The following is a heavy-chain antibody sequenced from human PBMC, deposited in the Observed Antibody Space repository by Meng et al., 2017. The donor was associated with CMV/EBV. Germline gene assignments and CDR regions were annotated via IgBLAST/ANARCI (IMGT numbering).Heavy chain of an antibody. CDR3: ARDLGGYCSSTSCRPNWFDP. CDR2: IYYSGST. Sequence: SSYYGGWIRQTPGKGLEWIGSIYYSGSTYYNPSLKSRVTISVDTSKNQFSLKLSSVTAADTAVYYCARDLGGYCSSTSCRPNWFDPWGQGTLVTVSS. J-gene: IGHJ5*02. V-gene: IGHV4-39*07. D-gene: IGHD2-2*01. CDR1: SSYY.